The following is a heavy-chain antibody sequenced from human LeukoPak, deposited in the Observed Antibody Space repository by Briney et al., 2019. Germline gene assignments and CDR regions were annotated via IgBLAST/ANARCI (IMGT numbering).Heavy chain of an antibody. CDR1: GGSISSYY. Sequence: SETLSLTCTVSGGSISSYYWSWIRQPPGKGLEWIGYIYYSGSTNYNPSLKSRVTISVDTSKNQFSLKLSSVTAADTAVYYCAREAAVSRPLEAFDIWGQGTMVTVSS. V-gene: IGHV4-59*01. CDR2: IYYSGST. D-gene: IGHD6-19*01. J-gene: IGHJ3*02. CDR3: AREAAVSRPLEAFDI.